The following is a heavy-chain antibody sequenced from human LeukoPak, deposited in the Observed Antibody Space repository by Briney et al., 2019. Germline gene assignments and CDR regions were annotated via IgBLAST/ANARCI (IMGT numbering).Heavy chain of an antibody. CDR3: APGGPGYYFDY. CDR1: GFTFSSYT. Sequence: PGGSLRLSCAASGFTFSSYTMSWVRQAPGKGLEWVSSISGSGGRTYYADSVKGRFTISRDNSKNTLYLQMNSLRAEDTAVYYCAPGGPGYYFDYWGQGTLVTVSS. D-gene: IGHD3-10*01. CDR2: ISGSGGRT. V-gene: IGHV3-23*01. J-gene: IGHJ4*02.